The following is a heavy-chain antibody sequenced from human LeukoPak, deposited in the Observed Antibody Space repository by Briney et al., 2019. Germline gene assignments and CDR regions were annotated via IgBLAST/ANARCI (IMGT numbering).Heavy chain of an antibody. D-gene: IGHD2-2*01. CDR3: AKDASRGYCSSTSCYPHFDY. J-gene: IGHJ4*02. Sequence: GGSLRLSCEDSGFTFRSYEMNWVRQAPGKGLEWVAVISYDGSNKYYADSVKGRFTISRDNSKNTLYLQMNSLRAEDTAVYYCAKDASRGYCSSTSCYPHFDYWGQGTLVTVSS. V-gene: IGHV3-30*18. CDR2: ISYDGSNK. CDR1: GFTFRSYE.